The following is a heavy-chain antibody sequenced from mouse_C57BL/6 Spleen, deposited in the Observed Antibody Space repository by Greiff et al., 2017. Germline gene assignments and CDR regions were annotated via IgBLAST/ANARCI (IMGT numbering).Heavy chain of an antibody. Sequence: QVQLQQPGAELVKPGASVKLSCTASGYTFTSYWMHWVKQRPGQGLEWIGMIHPNSGSTNYNEKFKSKATLTVDKSSSTAYMQLSSLTSEDSAVYYCARGRDYVLFDDWGQGTTLTVSS. J-gene: IGHJ2*01. CDR1: GYTFTSYW. CDR3: ARGRDYVLFDD. CDR2: IHPNSGST. V-gene: IGHV1-64*01. D-gene: IGHD2-4*01.